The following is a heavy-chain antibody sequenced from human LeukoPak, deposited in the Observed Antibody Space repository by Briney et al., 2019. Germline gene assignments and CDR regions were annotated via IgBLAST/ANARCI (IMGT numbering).Heavy chain of an antibody. J-gene: IGHJ4*02. CDR1: GGSISSSSYY. CDR2: IYYSGST. V-gene: IGHV4-39*07. Sequence: PSETLSLTCTVSGGSISSSSYYWGWIRQPPGKGLEWIGSIYYSGSTYYNTSLKSRVTISVDTSKNQFSLKLSSVTAADTAVYYCARDRGDGYDYFWDYWGQGTLVTVSS. CDR3: ARDRGDGYDYFWDY. D-gene: IGHD5-12*01.